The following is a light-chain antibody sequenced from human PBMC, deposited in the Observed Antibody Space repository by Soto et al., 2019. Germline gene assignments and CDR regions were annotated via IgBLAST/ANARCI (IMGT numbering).Light chain of an antibody. Sequence: EIVMTQSPATLSVSLWERATLSCRASQSVSSNLAWYQQKPGQAPRLLIYGASTRATGIPARFSGSGSGTEFTLTISSLQSEDFAVYCCQQYNNWPRTFGQWTKWIS. CDR3: QQYNNWPRT. CDR2: GAS. V-gene: IGKV3-15*01. J-gene: IGKJ1*01. CDR1: QSVSSN.